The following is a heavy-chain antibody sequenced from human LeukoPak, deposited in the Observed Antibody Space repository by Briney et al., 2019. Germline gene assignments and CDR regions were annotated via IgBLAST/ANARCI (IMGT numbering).Heavy chain of an antibody. CDR3: ARDSSGYVRHFDY. CDR1: GFTFSSYS. D-gene: IGHD3-22*01. Sequence: GGSLRLSCAASGFTFSSYSMNWIRQAPGKGLEWVAVIWYGGSNKYYADSVKGRFTISRDNAKNSLYLQMNSLRAEDTAVYYCARDSSGYVRHFDYWGQGTLVTVSS. V-gene: IGHV3-33*08. CDR2: IWYGGSNK. J-gene: IGHJ4*02.